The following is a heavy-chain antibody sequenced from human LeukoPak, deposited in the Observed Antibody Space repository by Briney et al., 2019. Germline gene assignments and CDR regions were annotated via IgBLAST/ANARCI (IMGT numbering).Heavy chain of an antibody. J-gene: IGHJ4*02. CDR2: ISGSGGNT. CDR3: AKVISSYSGYDSY. Sequence: PGGSXRLSXXXXXXTFTNSAMTRVRQAPGKGLEWVSTISGSGGNTYYADSVRGRFTISRDNSKNTLYLQMDSLRAADTAVYYCAKVISSYSGYDSYWGQGTLVTVSS. CDR1: XXTFTNSA. D-gene: IGHD5-12*01. V-gene: IGHV3-23*01.